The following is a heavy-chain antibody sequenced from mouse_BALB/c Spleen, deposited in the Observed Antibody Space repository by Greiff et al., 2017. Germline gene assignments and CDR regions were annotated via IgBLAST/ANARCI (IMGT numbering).Heavy chain of an antibody. CDR2: ISSGSSTI. D-gene: IGHD1-1*01. CDR1: GFTFSSFG. CDR3: ARSRGNYGRALYYAMDY. V-gene: IGHV5-17*02. J-gene: IGHJ4*01. Sequence: EVKLVESGGGLVQPGGSRKLSCAASGFTFSSFGMHWVRQAPEKGLEWVAYISSGSSTIYYADTVKGRFTISRDNPKNTLFLQMTSLRSEDTAMYYCARSRGNYGRALYYAMDYWGQGTSVTVSS.